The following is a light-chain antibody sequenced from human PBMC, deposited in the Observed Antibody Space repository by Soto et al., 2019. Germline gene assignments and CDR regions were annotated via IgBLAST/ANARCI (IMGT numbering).Light chain of an antibody. Sequence: EILLTQSPGTLSLSPGETATLSCRASQSVPGTYLAWYLQTPGQAPRLLIYGISKRATGVPDRFSGSGSGTDFSLTISRLEPEDFAVYYCQQYHTWPITFGGGTKVEIK. CDR3: QQYHTWPIT. J-gene: IGKJ4*01. V-gene: IGKV3-20*01. CDR2: GIS. CDR1: QSVPGTY.